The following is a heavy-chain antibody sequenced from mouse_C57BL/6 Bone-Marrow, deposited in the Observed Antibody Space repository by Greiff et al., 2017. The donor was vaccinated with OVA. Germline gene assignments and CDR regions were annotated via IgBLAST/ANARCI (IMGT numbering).Heavy chain of an antibody. V-gene: IGHV1-50*01. CDR1: GYTFTSYW. D-gene: IGHD2-1*01. Sequence: QVQLQQPGAELVKPGASVKLSCKASGYTFTSYWMQWVKQRPGQGLEWIGEIDPSDSYTNYNQKFKGKATLTVDTFSSTAYMQLSSLTSEDSAVYYCASFYYGNYDYFDYWGQGTTLTVSS. CDR3: ASFYYGNYDYFDY. J-gene: IGHJ2*01. CDR2: IDPSDSYT.